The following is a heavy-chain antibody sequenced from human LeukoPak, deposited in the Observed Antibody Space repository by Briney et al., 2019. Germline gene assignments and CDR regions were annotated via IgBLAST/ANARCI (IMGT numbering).Heavy chain of an antibody. V-gene: IGHV3-7*01. CDR1: GFTFSSYW. J-gene: IGHJ4*02. D-gene: IGHD3-3*01. CDR2: IKQDGSEK. Sequence: PGGSLRLSCAASGFTFSSYWMSWVRQAPGKGLEWVANIKQDGSEKYYVDSVKGRFTISRDNAKNSLYLKMNSLRAEDTAVYYCARSRFLEWYWRYFDYWGQGTLVTVSS. CDR3: ARSRFLEWYWRYFDY.